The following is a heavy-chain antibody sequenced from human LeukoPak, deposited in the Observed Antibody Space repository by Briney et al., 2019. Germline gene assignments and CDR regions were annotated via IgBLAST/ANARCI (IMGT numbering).Heavy chain of an antibody. J-gene: IGHJ4*03. CDR1: GXSFTSYC. D-gene: IGHD1-26*01. CDR3: ARRVKGYSGYSDC. CDR2: IYPGDSDT. Sequence: GESLKISFKGSGXSFTSYCIGWVRQMPGKGLEWMGIIYPGDSDTRYSPSFQGQVTISADKSISTAYLQWSSLKASDTAMYYCARRVKGYSGYSDCWGQGTLVTVSS. V-gene: IGHV5-51*01.